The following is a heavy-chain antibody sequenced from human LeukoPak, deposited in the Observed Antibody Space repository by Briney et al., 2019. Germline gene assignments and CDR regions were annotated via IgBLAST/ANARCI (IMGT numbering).Heavy chain of an antibody. CDR3: ASHSSYSGSYYDAIFDY. V-gene: IGHV1-69*05. CDR1: GGTFSSYA. CDR2: TIPIFGTA. J-gene: IGHJ4*02. Sequence: SVKVSCKASGGTFSSYAISWVRQAPGQGLEWMGGTIPIFGTANYAQKFQGRVTITTDESTSTAYMELSSLRSEDTAVCYCASHSSYSGSYYDAIFDYWGQGTLVTVSS. D-gene: IGHD1-26*01.